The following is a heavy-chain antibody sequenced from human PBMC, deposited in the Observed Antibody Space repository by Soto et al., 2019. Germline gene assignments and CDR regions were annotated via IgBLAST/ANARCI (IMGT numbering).Heavy chain of an antibody. CDR3: ARGKYDNSGYYYLFDY. J-gene: IGHJ4*02. Sequence: SVKVSCKASGCTFSSYAIRWVRQAPGQGLEWMGGIIPIFGTANYAQKFQGRVTITAGESTSKAYMELSSLRSEDTAVYYCARGKYDNSGYYYLFDYWGQGTLVTVSS. CDR1: GCTFSSYA. CDR2: IIPIFGTA. V-gene: IGHV1-69*13. D-gene: IGHD3-22*01.